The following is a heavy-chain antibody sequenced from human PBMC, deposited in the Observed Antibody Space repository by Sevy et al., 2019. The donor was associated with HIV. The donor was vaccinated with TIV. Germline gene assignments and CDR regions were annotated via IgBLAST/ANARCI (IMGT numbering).Heavy chain of an antibody. J-gene: IGHJ3*02. CDR2: FYYSSGTS. CDR3: ARQGAKVTTLYAFRI. Sequence: SETLSLTCTVSGGSISDYYWSWIRQPPGKGLEWIGYFYYSSGTSNYNPSLKDRVTISIDTSKNQFSLKVSSVTAADTAVYYCARQGAKVTTLYAFRIWGQGTMVTVSS. D-gene: IGHD4-4*01. V-gene: IGHV4-59*08. CDR1: GGSISDYY.